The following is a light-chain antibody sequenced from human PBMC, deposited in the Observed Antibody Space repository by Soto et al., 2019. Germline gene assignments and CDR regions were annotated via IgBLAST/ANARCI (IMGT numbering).Light chain of an antibody. J-gene: IGLJ1*01. CDR3: AAWDDSLTGHYV. Sequence: QSVLTQPPSASGNPGQRVTISCSGSSSHSGSNTVNWYQQLPGTAPKLLIYSNNQRPSGVPDRFSGSKSCTSASLAISGLQSEYEADYDCAAWDDSLTGHYVFGTGTKLTVL. CDR2: SNN. V-gene: IGLV1-44*01. CDR1: SSHSGSNT.